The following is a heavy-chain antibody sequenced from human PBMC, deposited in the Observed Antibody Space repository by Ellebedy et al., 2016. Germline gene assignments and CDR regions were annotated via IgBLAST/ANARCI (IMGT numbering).Heavy chain of an antibody. CDR1: GFTVGNNY. V-gene: IGHV3-53*01. D-gene: IGHD6-6*01. CDR3: ALRAIAAPK. J-gene: IGHJ4*02. Sequence: GESLKISXAASGFTVGNNYMSWVRQAPGKGLEWVSLIYSGGDTSYADSVKGRFTISRDSSRNTLYLQMNSLRAEDTAVYYCALRAIAAPKWGQGTLVTVSS. CDR2: IYSGGDT.